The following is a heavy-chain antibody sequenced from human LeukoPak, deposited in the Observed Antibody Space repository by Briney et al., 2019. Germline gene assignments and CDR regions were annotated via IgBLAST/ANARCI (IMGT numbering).Heavy chain of an antibody. CDR3: ARGEVLRFLEWLLGNFDY. Sequence: LGASVKVSCKASGYTFTGYYMHWVRQAPGQGLEWMGIINPSGGSTSYAQKFQGRVTMTRDTSTSTVYMELSSLRSEDTAVYYCARGEVLRFLEWLLGNFDYWGQGTLVTVSS. D-gene: IGHD3-3*01. J-gene: IGHJ4*02. CDR1: GYTFTGYY. CDR2: INPSGGST. V-gene: IGHV1-46*01.